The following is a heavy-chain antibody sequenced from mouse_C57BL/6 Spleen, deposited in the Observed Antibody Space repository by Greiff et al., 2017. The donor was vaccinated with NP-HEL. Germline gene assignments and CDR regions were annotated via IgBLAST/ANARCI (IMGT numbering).Heavy chain of an antibody. V-gene: IGHV1-82*01. Sequence: VQLQESGPELVKPGASVKISCKASGYAFSSSWRNWVKQRPGKGLEWIGRIYPGDGDTNYNGKFKGKATLPADQSSSTAHMQLSSLTSEDSAVYFCARRGYYYGSSYGALDYRGQGASLTVSS. D-gene: IGHD1-1*01. CDR1: GYAFSSSW. J-gene: IGHJ4*01. CDR3: ARRGYYYGSSYGALDY. CDR2: IYPGDGDT.